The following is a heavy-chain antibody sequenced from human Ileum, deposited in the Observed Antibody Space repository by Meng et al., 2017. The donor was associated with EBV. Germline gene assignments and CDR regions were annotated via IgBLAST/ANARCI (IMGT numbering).Heavy chain of an antibody. CDR3: AREARSSGYHPGIGP. D-gene: IGHD3-22*01. Sequence: QVQLQQWGAGLLKPSAALSLTCAVYGGCFRGYYWSWIRQSPGKGLEWIGEINHSGSTNYNPSLKSRVTISVDTSKNQFSLKLTSVTAADTAVYYCAREARSSGYHPGIGPWGQGTLVTVSS. V-gene: IGHV4-34*02. CDR1: GGCFRGYY. J-gene: IGHJ5*02. CDR2: INHSGST.